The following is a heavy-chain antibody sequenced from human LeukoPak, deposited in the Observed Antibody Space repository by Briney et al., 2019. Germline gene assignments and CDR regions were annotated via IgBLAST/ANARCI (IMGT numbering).Heavy chain of an antibody. Sequence: GGSLRLSCAASGFIFSSFGMHWVRQAPGKVLEWVAVIWHDGSYKYYLDSVKGRFTISRDNAKNTLYLQMNNLRSDDTAVYYCARESGSHCSSTSCYGDFDYWGQGTLVTVSS. J-gene: IGHJ4*02. D-gene: IGHD2-2*01. V-gene: IGHV3-33*01. CDR3: ARESGSHCSSTSCYGDFDY. CDR2: IWHDGSYK. CDR1: GFIFSSFG.